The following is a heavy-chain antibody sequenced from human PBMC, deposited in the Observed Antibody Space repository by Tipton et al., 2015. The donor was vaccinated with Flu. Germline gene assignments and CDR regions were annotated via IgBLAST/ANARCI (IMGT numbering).Heavy chain of an antibody. J-gene: IGHJ4*02. CDR1: GASVSSSDHY. V-gene: IGHV4-39*01. Sequence: TLSLTCIVSGASVSSSDHYWSWIRQPPGKGLEWIGTIYYTGSTYYNSSLDRRVTIDINTSKSHFSLRLTSVTAADTAVYFCARQKLWFGEFDTWGQGTRVTVSS. CDR3: ARQKLWFGEFDT. D-gene: IGHD3-10*01. CDR2: IYYTGST.